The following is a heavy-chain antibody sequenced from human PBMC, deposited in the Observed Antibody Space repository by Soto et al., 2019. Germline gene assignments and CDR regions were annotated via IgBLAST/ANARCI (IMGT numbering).Heavy chain of an antibody. J-gene: IGHJ4*02. CDR1: GGTFSSYT. V-gene: IGHV1-69*02. CDR3: ARAAGYSYGVDY. Sequence: QVQLVQSGAEVKKPGSSVKVSCKASGGTFSSYTISWVRQAPGQGLEWMGRIIPVLGIANYAQKFQGRATTTADKSTSTAYMELSSLRSADTAVYCCARAAGYSYGVDYWGQGTLVTVSS. D-gene: IGHD5-18*01. CDR2: IIPVLGIA.